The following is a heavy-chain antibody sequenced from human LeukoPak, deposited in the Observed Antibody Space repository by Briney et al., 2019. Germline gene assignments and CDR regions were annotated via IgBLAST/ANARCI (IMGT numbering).Heavy chain of an antibody. D-gene: IGHD1-14*01. CDR3: ANTAGYKVY. CDR2: ISSGSTTI. Sequence: GGSPRLSCAASGFTFSSYSMNWVRQAPGKGLEWISYISSGSTTIYYADSVKGRFTISRDNAKNSLYLQMNSLRAEDTAVYYCANTAGYKVYWGQGTLVTVSS. V-gene: IGHV3-48*01. CDR1: GFTFSSYS. J-gene: IGHJ4*02.